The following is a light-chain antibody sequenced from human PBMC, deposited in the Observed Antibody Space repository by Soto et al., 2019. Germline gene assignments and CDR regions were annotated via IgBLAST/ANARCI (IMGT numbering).Light chain of an antibody. Sequence: QSALTQPASVSGSPGQSITISCTGTSSDVGGYNYVSWYQQHPGKAPKLMIYDVSNRPSGVSNRFSGSKSGNTASLTISGLQAEYEADYYCSSYTSSNTLYVFGTGTKVTVL. CDR2: DVS. V-gene: IGLV2-14*01. J-gene: IGLJ1*01. CDR1: SSDVGGYNY. CDR3: SSYTSSNTLYV.